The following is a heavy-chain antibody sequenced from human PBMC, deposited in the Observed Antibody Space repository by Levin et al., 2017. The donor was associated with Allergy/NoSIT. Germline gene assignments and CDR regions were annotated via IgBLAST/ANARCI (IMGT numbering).Heavy chain of an antibody. J-gene: IGHJ4*02. CDR3: ARRGRGDGYKYYFDY. Sequence: GGSLRLSCAASGFTFSSYGMHWVRQAPGKGLEWVAVIWYDGSNKYYADSVKGRFTISRDNSKNTLYLQMNSLRAEDTAVYYCARRGRGDGYKYYFDYWGQGTLVTVSS. D-gene: IGHD5-24*01. CDR1: GFTFSSYG. CDR2: IWYDGSNK. V-gene: IGHV3-33*01.